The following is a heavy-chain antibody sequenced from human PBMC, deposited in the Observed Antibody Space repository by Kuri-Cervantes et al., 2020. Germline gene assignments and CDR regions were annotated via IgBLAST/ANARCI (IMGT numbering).Heavy chain of an antibody. CDR1: GFTFSSYG. CDR3: ARVSGEWFGPMDV. J-gene: IGHJ6*02. CDR2: IWYDGSNK. V-gene: IGHV3-33*01. D-gene: IGHD3-3*01. Sequence: GESLKISCAASGFTFSSYGMHWVRQAPGKGLEWVAVIWYDGSNKYYADSVKGRFTISRDNSKNTLYLQMNSLRAEDTAVYYCARVSGEWFGPMDVWGQGTTVTVSS.